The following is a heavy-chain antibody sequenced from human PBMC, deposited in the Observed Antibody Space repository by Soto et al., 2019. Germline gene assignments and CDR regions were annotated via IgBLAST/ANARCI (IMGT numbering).Heavy chain of an antibody. D-gene: IGHD3-16*01. CDR3: ARLRQGAWYFDL. CDR1: GFSFSSYW. V-gene: IGHV3-74*01. CDR2: IKTDWSII. J-gene: IGHJ2*01. Sequence: EVQLVESGGGLVQPGGSLRLSCAASGFSFSSYWMHWVSQAPGKGLVWVSRIKTDWSIITYADSVKGRFTISRDNAKNTLYLQMNAPRAEDTAVYYCARLRQGAWYFDLWGRGTLVSVSS.